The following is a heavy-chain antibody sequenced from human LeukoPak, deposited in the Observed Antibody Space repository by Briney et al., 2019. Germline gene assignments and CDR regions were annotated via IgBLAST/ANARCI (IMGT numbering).Heavy chain of an antibody. CDR2: IYYSGST. CDR3: ARDWGVSARPGYMDV. D-gene: IGHD6-6*01. J-gene: IGHJ6*03. Sequence: LETLSLTCTVSGGSISNYYWSWIRQPPGKGLEWIGYIYYSGSTKYNPSLKSRVTISVDTSKNQFSLRLSPVTAADTAVYYCARDWGVSARPGYMDVWGKGTTVTVSS. CDR1: GGSISNYY. V-gene: IGHV4-59*01.